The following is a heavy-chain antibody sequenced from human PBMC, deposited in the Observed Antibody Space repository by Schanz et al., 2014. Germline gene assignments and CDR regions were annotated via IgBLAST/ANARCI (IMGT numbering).Heavy chain of an antibody. CDR3: ATWSGTRLFHN. J-gene: IGHJ4*02. D-gene: IGHD1-7*01. V-gene: IGHV4-34*01. CDR1: GGSFSGYW. Sequence: QVQLQQWGAGLLKPSETLSLTCAFSGGSFSGYWWTWVRQSQGKGLEWIGEVNHGGFTNYNPSLKSRATVSWDMSKKHFSLRLSSLTAADTAAYYCATWSGTRLFHNWGQGTLVTVSS. CDR2: VNHGGFT.